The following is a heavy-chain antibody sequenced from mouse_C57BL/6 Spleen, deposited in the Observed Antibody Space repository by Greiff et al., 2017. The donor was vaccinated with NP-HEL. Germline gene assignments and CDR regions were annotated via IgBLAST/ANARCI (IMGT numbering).Heavy chain of an antibody. Sequence: EVQLQQSGPELVKPGASVKISCKASGYTFTDYYMNWVKQSHGKSLEWIGDINPNNGGTSYNQKFKGKATLTVDKSSSTAYMELRSLTSEDSAVYYCAREGYDYGFAYWGQGTLVTVSA. CDR3: AREGYDYGFAY. CDR1: GYTFTDYY. CDR2: INPNNGGT. D-gene: IGHD2-4*01. J-gene: IGHJ3*01. V-gene: IGHV1-26*01.